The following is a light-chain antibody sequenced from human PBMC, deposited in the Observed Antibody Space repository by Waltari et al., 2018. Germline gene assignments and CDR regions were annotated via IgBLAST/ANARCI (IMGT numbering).Light chain of an antibody. CDR1: SSDIGRYNY. Sequence: QSALTQPASVSGSPGQSITISCTGTSSDIGRYNYVSWYQQHPGKALKLIIYDVNNRPSGISDRFSGSKSANTASLTISVLQVEDEADYFCSSYTSTTTPFVFGSGTKVTVL. CDR2: DVN. V-gene: IGLV2-14*03. CDR3: SSYTSTTTPFV. J-gene: IGLJ1*01.